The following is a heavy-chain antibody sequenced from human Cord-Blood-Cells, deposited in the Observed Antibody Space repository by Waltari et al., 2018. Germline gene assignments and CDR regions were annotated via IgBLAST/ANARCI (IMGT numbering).Heavy chain of an antibody. CDR3: ARGGGAARDDAFDI. J-gene: IGHJ3*02. D-gene: IGHD6-6*01. CDR1: GGSFSGYY. CDR2: INHSGST. V-gene: IGHV4-34*01. Sequence: QVQLQQWGAGLLKPSETLSLTCAVYGGSFSGYYWSWIRKPPGKGLEWIGEINHSGSTNYNPSLKSRVTISVDTSKNQFSLKLSSVTAADTAVYYCARGGGAARDDAFDIWGQGTMVTVSS.